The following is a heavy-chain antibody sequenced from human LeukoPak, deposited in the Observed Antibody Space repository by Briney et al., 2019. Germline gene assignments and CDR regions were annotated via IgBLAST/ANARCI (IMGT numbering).Heavy chain of an antibody. Sequence: GGSLRLSCAASGFTLSSYGMHWVRQAPGKGLEWVAFIRYDGSNKYYADSVKGRFTISRDNSKNTLYLQMNSLRAEDTAVYYCAKAEPYYDFWSGYPLDYWGQGTLVTVSS. CDR1: GFTLSSYG. J-gene: IGHJ4*02. V-gene: IGHV3-30*02. CDR2: IRYDGSNK. CDR3: AKAEPYYDFWSGYPLDY. D-gene: IGHD3-3*01.